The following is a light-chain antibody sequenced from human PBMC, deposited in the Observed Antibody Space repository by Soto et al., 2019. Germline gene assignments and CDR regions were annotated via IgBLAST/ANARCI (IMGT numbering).Light chain of an antibody. Sequence: EVVLTHSPGTLSLSPGDGATLSCRASQTVNTNYLIWYQQRPGQAPRLLIYGAFSRAPGIPDRFRGSGSGTDFTLTISRLEPEDFAVYYCQLYGDSRWTFGQGTK. CDR3: QLYGDSRWT. J-gene: IGKJ1*01. CDR2: GAF. CDR1: QTVNTNY. V-gene: IGKV3-20*01.